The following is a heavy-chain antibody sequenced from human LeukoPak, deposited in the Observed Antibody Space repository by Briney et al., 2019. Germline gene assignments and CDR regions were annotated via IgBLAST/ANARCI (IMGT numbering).Heavy chain of an antibody. J-gene: IGHJ4*02. Sequence: SETLSLTCSVSGYSISTNYHWGWIRQPPGKGLEWIGSIYHSGSAYYNPSLKSRGTISIDTSKNQMSLRVNSVTAADTAVYYCARHTYGYDLYYFDYWGQGTLVTVSS. CDR2: IYHSGSA. D-gene: IGHD5-18*01. CDR1: GYSISTNYH. V-gene: IGHV4-38-2*02. CDR3: ARHTYGYDLYYFDY.